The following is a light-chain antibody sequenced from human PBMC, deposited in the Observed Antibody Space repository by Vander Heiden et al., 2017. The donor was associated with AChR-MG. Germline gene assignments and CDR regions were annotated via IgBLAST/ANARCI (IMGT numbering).Light chain of an antibody. CDR3: QAWDSSTLG. V-gene: IGLV3-1*01. CDR1: KLGDKY. Sequence: SYELTQPPSVSVSPGQTASITCSGDKLGDKYACWYQQKPGQSPVLVIYQDSKRPSGIPERFSGSNSGNTATLTISGTQAMDEADYYCQAWDSSTLGCGGGTKLTVL. CDR2: QDS. J-gene: IGLJ2*01.